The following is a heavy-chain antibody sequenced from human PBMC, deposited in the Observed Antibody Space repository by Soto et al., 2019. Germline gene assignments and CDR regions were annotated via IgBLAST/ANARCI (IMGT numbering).Heavy chain of an antibody. V-gene: IGHV3-48*02. CDR3: AMAVTWGLHV. CDR2: ISRSSTGI. CDR1: GFTFSLYS. J-gene: IGHJ6*02. Sequence: EVQLVESGGGLVQPGGSLRLSCAASGFTFSLYSMSWVRQAPGKGLEWVSYISRSSTGIHYADSVKGRFTISRDDATNSMHLKMNSLRDGDTAVYYCAMAVTWGLHVWGQGTTVSISS. D-gene: IGHD3-10*01.